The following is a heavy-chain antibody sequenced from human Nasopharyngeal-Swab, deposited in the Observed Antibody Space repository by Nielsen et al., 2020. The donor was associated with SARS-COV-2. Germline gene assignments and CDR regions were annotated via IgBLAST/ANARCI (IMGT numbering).Heavy chain of an antibody. D-gene: IGHD2-21*02. J-gene: IGHJ4*02. CDR1: GGSISSSSYY. V-gene: IGHV4-39*02. CDR3: ARERAGDYYSDY. Sequence: SETLSLTCTVSGGSISSSSYYWGWIRQPPGKGLEWIGSIYYSGSTYYNPSLKSRVTISVDTSKNQFSLKLSSVTAADTAVYYCARERAGDYYSDYWGQGTLVTVSS. CDR2: IYYSGST.